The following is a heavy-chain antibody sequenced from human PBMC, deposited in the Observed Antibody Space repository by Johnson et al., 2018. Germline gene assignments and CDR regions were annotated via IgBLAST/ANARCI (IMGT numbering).Heavy chain of an antibody. Sequence: VQLVQSGGGVVQPGRSLRLSCAASGFTFSSYAMSWVRQAPGKGLEWVSAISGSGGSTYYADSVKGRFTISRDNSKNTLYLQMNSLRAEDTAVYYCARARRYCSSTSCYTPIYYYGIDVWGQGTTVTVSS. V-gene: IGHV3-23*04. J-gene: IGHJ6*02. D-gene: IGHD2-2*02. CDR2: ISGSGGST. CDR1: GFTFSSYA. CDR3: ARARRYCSSTSCYTPIYYYGIDV.